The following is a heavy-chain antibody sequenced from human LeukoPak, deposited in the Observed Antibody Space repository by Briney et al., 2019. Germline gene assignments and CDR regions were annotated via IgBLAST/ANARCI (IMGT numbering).Heavy chain of an antibody. V-gene: IGHV4-4*07. D-gene: IGHD2-2*01. J-gene: IGHJ3*02. CDR3: ARDSIVVVPWDAFDI. CDR2: IYTSGST. CDR1: GGSISSYY. Sequence: PSETLSLTCTVSGGSISSYYRSWIRQPAGKGLEWIGRIYTSGSTNYNPSLKSRVTMSVDTSKNQFSLKLSSVTAADTAVYYCARDSIVVVPWDAFDIWGQGTMVTVSS.